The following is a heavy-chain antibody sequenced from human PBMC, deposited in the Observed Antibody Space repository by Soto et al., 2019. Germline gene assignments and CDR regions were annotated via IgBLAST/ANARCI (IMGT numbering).Heavy chain of an antibody. J-gene: IGHJ4*02. CDR3: VLLVEADALCDS. V-gene: IGHV4-34*01. Sequence: QVQLQQWGAGLLKPSETLSLTCAVYGGSFSEYYWNWIRQPPGMGLEWIGDLSHTGNTKYNPSLKSRLTISLDTSKRQLSLKLRSVTAADTAMYYCVLLVEADALCDSWAQGTLVSVSS. CDR2: LSHTGNT. CDR1: GGSFSEYY. D-gene: IGHD2-15*01.